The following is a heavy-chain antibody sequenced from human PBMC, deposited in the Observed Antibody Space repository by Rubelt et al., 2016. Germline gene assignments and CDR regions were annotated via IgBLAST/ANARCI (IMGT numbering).Heavy chain of an antibody. CDR3: ARSPRYDFEDNWFDP. CDR2: INPSGGST. D-gene: IGHD3-3*01. V-gene: IGHV1-46*01. CDR1: GYTFTSYY. Sequence: QVQLVQSGAEVKKPGASVKVSCKASGYTFTSYYMHWVRQAPGQGLERMGIINPSGGSTSYEQEYQGRGTMTRDTFTSTVYMELSSLRSEDTAVYYCARSPRYDFEDNWFDPWGQGTLATVSS. J-gene: IGHJ5*02.